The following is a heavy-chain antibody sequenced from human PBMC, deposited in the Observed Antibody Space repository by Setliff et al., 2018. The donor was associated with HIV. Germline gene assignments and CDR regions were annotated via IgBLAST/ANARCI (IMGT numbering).Heavy chain of an antibody. CDR1: GGSITNHY. D-gene: IGHD6-19*01. CDR2: IYHSGST. CDR3: ASPFGAVAGTMDV. J-gene: IGHJ6*04. Sequence: SETLSLTCSVSGGSITNHYWSWIRQPPGKRLEWIGSIYHSGSTYYNPSLKSRVTISVDTSKNYFSLKLTSVTAADTAVYYCASPFGAVAGTMDVWGKGTTVTVSS. V-gene: IGHV4-39*02.